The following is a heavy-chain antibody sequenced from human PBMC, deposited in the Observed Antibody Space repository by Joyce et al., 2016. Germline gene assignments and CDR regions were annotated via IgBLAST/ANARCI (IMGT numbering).Heavy chain of an antibody. Sequence: QVQLQESGPGLVKPSVTLSLTCAVSGGSISTSNWWSWVRQPPGRGLEWIGEIYHSGTTNYNPSLKSRVTMSVDKSKNQFSPKLTSVTAADTALYYCAKLAQRSGSWGQGTLVTVSS. CDR1: GGSISTSNW. J-gene: IGHJ5*02. V-gene: IGHV4-4*02. CDR2: IYHSGTT. D-gene: IGHD3-3*01. CDR3: AKLAQRSGS.